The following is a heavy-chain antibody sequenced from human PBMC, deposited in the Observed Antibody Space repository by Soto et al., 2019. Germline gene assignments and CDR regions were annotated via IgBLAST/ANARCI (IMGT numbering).Heavy chain of an antibody. D-gene: IGHD3-10*01. J-gene: IGHJ6*02. V-gene: IGHV3-30*18. CDR1: GFTFSSYG. Sequence: GGSLRLSCAASGFTFSSYGMHWVRQAPGKGLEWVAVISYDGSNKYYADSVKGRFTISRDNSKNTLYLQMNSLRAEDTAVYYCAKYRGHGGYYYYGMDVWGQGTTVTVSS. CDR2: ISYDGSNK. CDR3: AKYRGHGGYYYYGMDV.